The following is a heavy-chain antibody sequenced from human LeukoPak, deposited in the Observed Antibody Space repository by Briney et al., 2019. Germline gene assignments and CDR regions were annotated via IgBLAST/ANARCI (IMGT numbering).Heavy chain of an antibody. D-gene: IGHD3-3*01. J-gene: IGHJ5*02. V-gene: IGHV4-39*01. CDR3: ARGITIFGVVPFDP. CDR2: IYYSGST. CDR1: GGSISSSSYY. Sequence: SETLSLTCTVSGGSISSSSYYWGWIRQPPGKGLEWIGSIYYSGSTYYNPSLKSRVTISVDTSKNQFSLKLSSVTAADTAVDYCARGITIFGVVPFDPWGQGTLVTVSS.